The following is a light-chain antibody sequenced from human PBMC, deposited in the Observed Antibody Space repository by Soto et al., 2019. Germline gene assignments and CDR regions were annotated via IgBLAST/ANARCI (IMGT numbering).Light chain of an antibody. J-gene: IGLJ2*01. CDR2: LDSDGSH. V-gene: IGLV4-69*01. CDR3: QTWGTGIHVV. Sequence: QLVLTQSPSASASLGASVKLTCTLSSGHISYAIAWHQQQPEKGPRYLMKLDSDGSHTKGDAIPDRFSGSSSGAERYLTISSRQSEDEADYYCQTWGTGIHVVFGGGTKLTVL. CDR1: SGHISYA.